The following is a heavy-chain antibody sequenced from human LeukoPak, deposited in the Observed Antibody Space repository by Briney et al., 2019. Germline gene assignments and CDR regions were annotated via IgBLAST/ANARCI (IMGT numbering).Heavy chain of an antibody. CDR3: AKEIDTLGTNAFDI. Sequence: GGSLRLSCAASGFTFDDYAMHWVRQAPGKGLEWVSLISGDGGSIYYADSVRGRFTISRDNSKNSLYLQMDSLRTEDTAFYYFAKEIDTLGTNAFDIWGQGTVVTVSS. V-gene: IGHV3-43*02. CDR2: ISGDGGSI. D-gene: IGHD2-15*01. CDR1: GFTFDDYA. J-gene: IGHJ3*02.